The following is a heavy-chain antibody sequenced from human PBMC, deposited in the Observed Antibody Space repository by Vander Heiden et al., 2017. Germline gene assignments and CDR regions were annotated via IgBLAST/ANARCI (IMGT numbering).Heavy chain of an antibody. V-gene: IGHV4-39*01. J-gene: IGHJ5*02. D-gene: IGHD2-8*01. CDR1: GGSISSSSHY. CDR2: FSYSGST. CDR3: VLLLMGYPNSGWFDP. Sequence: QLQLQESGPGLVKPSETLSLTCTVSGGSISSSSHYWGWIRQPPGKGLEWIGTFSYSGSTYYNPSLKSRVTIYLDTSKNQFSLKVTSVTAADTAVYYCVLLLMGYPNSGWFDPWGQGSLVTVSS.